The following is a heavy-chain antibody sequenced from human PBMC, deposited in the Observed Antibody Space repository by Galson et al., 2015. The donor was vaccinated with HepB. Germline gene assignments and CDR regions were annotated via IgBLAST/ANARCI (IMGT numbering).Heavy chain of an antibody. J-gene: IGHJ4*02. CDR2: ISAYSGNT. CDR1: GYSFSTNG. D-gene: IGHD1-26*01. V-gene: IGHV1-18*01. Sequence: SVKVSCKASGYSFSTNGIAWVRQAPGQGLEWVGWISAYSGNTKYADKFQDRATLTAETSTTTAYMELRSLRSDDTALYYCARAGGEWEPIDFWGQGTLVSVSA. CDR3: ARAGGEWEPIDF.